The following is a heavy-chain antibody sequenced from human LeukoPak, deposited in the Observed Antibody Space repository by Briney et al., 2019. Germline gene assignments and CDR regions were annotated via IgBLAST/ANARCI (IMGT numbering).Heavy chain of an antibody. CDR2: IQHDGSNE. Sequence: GGSVRVSCAASGFTFSSYAMHWVRQAPGKGLEWVAFIQHDGSNEYYAAYLQGRFTMTRDNSKNTVYLEMNSLRDEETAVFYCAKSFYNSDVGEVIDHWGQGTLVSASS. J-gene: IGHJ4*01. CDR3: AKSFYNSDVGEVIDH. D-gene: IGHD3-22*01. CDR1: GFTFSSYA. V-gene: IGHV3-30*02.